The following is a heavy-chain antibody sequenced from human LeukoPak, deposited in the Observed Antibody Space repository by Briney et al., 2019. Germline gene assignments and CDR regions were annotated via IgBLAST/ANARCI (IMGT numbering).Heavy chain of an antibody. CDR3: ARQRYGDSLDFQH. V-gene: IGHV3-30-3*01. J-gene: IGHJ1*01. D-gene: IGHD4-17*01. CDR2: ISYDGSNK. Sequence: PGGSLRLSCAASGFTFSSYAMHWVRQAPGKGLEWVAVISYDGSNKYYADSVKGRFTISRDNSKNTLYLQMNSLRAEDTAVYYCARQRYGDSLDFQHWGQGTLVTVSS. CDR1: GFTFSSYA.